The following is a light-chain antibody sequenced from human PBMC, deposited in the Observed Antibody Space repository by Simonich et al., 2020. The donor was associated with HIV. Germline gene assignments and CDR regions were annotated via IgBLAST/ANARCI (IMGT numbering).Light chain of an antibody. V-gene: IGKV3D-20*02. J-gene: IGKJ3*01. CDR1: QSVSSSY. CDR2: GPS. Sequence: EIVMTQSPATLSLSPGERATLSCRTSQSVSSSYLAWYQQKPGQAPRLLLYGPSTRATVIPDRFSGSESGTDFTLTISRLEPEDFAVYYCLQRFNWPPIFTFGPGTKVDVK. CDR3: LQRFNWPPIFT.